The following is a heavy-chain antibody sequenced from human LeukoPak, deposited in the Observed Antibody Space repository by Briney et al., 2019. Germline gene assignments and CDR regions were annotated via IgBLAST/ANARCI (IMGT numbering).Heavy chain of an antibody. V-gene: IGHV3-9*01. CDR2: ISWYSGTV. CDR1: GFTFHDYA. CDR3: ARVSGYSTGWSSFDY. D-gene: IGHD6-19*01. Sequence: GGSLRLSCAASGFTFHDYAKHWVRQAPGKGLEWVSGISWYSGTVGYADSVKGRFTISRDNAKNSLYPHMNNLRSEDTALYYCARVSGYSTGWSSFDYWGQGALVIVSS. J-gene: IGHJ4*02.